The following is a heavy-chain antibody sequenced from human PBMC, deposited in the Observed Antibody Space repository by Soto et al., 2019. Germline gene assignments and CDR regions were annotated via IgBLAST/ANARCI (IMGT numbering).Heavy chain of an antibody. CDR3: TAFAPWYGSNLDS. V-gene: IGHV3-15*01. D-gene: IGHD1-26*01. J-gene: IGHJ4*02. CDR1: GFTFKNAM. Sequence: EVQLVESGGGLVEPGVSLRLSCVGSGFTFKNAMMSWVRQAPGKGLEWLGRIKPKTDGGAVDYGTRIKGRFSISRDDSKNTVYLQMNGLKSEDTAVYFCTAFAPWYGSNLDSWGPGTQVTVSS. CDR2: IKPKTDGGAV.